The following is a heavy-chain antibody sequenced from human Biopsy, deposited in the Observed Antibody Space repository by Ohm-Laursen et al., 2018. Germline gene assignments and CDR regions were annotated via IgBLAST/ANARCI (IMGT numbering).Heavy chain of an antibody. D-gene: IGHD3-10*01. CDR2: MNPNSGNT. V-gene: IGHV1-8*01. Sequence: SVKVSCKASGYTFTSYDINWVRQATGQGLEWMGWMNPNSGNTDYAQKFQGRVTMTRNTSISTAYMKLNSLRSEDTAVYYCARGSFWFGGNYYYYGMDVWGQGTTVTVPS. CDR3: ARGSFWFGGNYYYYGMDV. J-gene: IGHJ6*02. CDR1: GYTFTSYD.